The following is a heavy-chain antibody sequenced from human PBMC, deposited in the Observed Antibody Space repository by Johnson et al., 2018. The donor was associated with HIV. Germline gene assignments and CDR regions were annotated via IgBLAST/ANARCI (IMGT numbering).Heavy chain of an antibody. CDR3: ARGDSYIVATDDAFDS. CDR2: IGTAGDT. J-gene: IGHJ3*02. Sequence: VQLMESGGGLVQPGGSLRLSCAASGFTFSSYDMHWVRQATGKGLEWVSAIGTAGDTYYPGSVKGRFTISRENAKNSLYLQMNSLEAGDTAVYYCARGDSYIVATDDAFDSWGQGTMVTVSS. D-gene: IGHD5-12*01. V-gene: IGHV3-13*01. CDR1: GFTFSSYD.